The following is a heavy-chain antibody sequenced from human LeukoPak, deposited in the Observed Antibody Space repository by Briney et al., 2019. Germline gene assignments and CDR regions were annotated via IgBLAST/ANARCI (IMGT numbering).Heavy chain of an antibody. CDR2: MSHDGSQE. Sequence: GGSLILSCAASGFTFSDYSMHWVRPAPGKGLEWVAVMSHDGSQEYYADSVKGRFTISRDNSKNTLYLEMNSLRGDDSAIYYCASAKSSSWHNFDCWGQGTLVTVSS. D-gene: IGHD6-13*01. V-gene: IGHV3-30*04. CDR1: GFTFSDYS. J-gene: IGHJ4*02. CDR3: ASAKSSSWHNFDC.